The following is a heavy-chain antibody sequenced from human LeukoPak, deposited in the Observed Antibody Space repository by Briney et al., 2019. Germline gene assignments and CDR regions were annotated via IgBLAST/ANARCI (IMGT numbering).Heavy chain of an antibody. J-gene: IGHJ4*02. Sequence: PSETLSLTCAVYGGSFSGYYWSWIRQPPGKGLEWIGEINHSGSTNYNPSLKSRVTISVDTSKNQFSLKLSSVTAADTAVYYCAREGRGDLVYWGQGTLVTVSS. CDR1: GGSFSGYY. CDR3: AREGRGDLVY. V-gene: IGHV4-34*01. CDR2: INHSGST.